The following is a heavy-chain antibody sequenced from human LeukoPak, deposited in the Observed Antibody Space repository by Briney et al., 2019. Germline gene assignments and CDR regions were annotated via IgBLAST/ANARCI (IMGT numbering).Heavy chain of an antibody. CDR1: GYAFTGYY. CDR3: ARAVVPAATNWFDP. J-gene: IGHJ5*02. V-gene: IGHV1-2*02. CDR2: INPNSGGT. D-gene: IGHD2-2*01. Sequence: ASVKVSCKASGYAFTGYYMHWVRQAPGQGLEWMGWINPNSGGTNYAQKFQGRVTMTRDTSISTAYIELSRLRSDDTAVYYCARAVVPAATNWFDPWGQGTLVTVSS.